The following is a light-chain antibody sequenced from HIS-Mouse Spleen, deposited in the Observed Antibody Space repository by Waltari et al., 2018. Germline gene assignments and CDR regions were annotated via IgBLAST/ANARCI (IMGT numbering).Light chain of an antibody. CDR2: EGS. CDR1: SSDVGSYNL. CDR3: CSYAGSSTVV. J-gene: IGLJ2*01. Sequence: QSALTQPASVSGSTGQSITISCTGTSSDVGSYNLVSWYQQHPGKPPKLMIYEGSKRPSGVSNRFSGSKSGNTASLTISGLQAEDEADYYCCSYAGSSTVVFGGGTKLTVL. V-gene: IGLV2-23*01.